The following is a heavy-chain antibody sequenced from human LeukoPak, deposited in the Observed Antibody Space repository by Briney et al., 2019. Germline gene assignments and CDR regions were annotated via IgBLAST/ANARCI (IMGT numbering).Heavy chain of an antibody. CDR2: IKSKTDGGTT. J-gene: IGHJ4*01. V-gene: IGHV3-15*01. CDR1: GFTFSNAW. Sequence: PGGSLRLSCAASGFTFSNAWMSWVRQAPRKGLEWVGRIKSKTDGGTTDYAAPVKGRFTISRDDSKNTLYLQMNSLKTEDTAVYYCTTDMAYYYDSSGYQIDYWGQGTLVTVSS. CDR3: TTDMAYYYDSSGYQIDY. D-gene: IGHD3-22*01.